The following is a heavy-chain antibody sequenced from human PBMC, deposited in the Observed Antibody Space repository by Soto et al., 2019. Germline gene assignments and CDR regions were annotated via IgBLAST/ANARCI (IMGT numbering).Heavy chain of an antibody. J-gene: IGHJ4*02. CDR2: MNPNSGNT. V-gene: IGHV1-8*01. Sequence: GASVKVSCKASGYTFTRYDNNWVRQATGQGLEWMGWMNPNSGNTGYAQKFQGRVTMTRNTSISTAYMELSSLRSEDTAVYYCARDSYYYDSSGYYSCDYWGQGTLVTVSS. D-gene: IGHD3-22*01. CDR3: ARDSYYYDSSGYYSCDY. CDR1: GYTFTRYD.